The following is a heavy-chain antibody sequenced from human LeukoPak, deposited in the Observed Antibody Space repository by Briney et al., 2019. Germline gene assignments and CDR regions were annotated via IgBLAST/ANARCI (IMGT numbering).Heavy chain of an antibody. CDR2: IFYSGST. CDR3: AKSNGYGLVDI. Sequence: SETLSLTCTVSGGSISTNYYWGWIRQPPGKGPEWIGNIFYSGSTYYSPSLRSRVTISLDTSRNQFSLKLNSVTAADTAVYYCAKSNGYGLVDIWGQGTVVTVSS. J-gene: IGHJ3*02. CDR1: GGSISTNYY. V-gene: IGHV4-39*07. D-gene: IGHD3-10*01.